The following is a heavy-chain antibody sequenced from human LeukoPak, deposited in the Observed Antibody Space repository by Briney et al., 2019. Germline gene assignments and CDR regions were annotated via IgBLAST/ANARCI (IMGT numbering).Heavy chain of an antibody. CDR1: GFTFDDYA. Sequence: PGGSLRLSCAASGFTFDDYAMHWVRHAPGKGLEWVSGISWNSGSIGYADSVKGRFSISRDNAKNSLYLQMNSLRAEDTALYYCAPEGGSSYDYWGQGTLVTVSS. D-gene: IGHD5-18*01. CDR2: ISWNSGSI. CDR3: APEGGSSYDY. V-gene: IGHV3-9*01. J-gene: IGHJ4*02.